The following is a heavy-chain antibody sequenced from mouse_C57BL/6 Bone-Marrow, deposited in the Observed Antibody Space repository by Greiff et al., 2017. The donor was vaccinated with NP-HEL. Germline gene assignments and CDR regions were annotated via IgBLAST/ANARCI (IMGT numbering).Heavy chain of an antibody. D-gene: IGHD3-3*01. CDR2: MCTGGGT. V-gene: IGHV2-9-1*01. CDR1: GFSLTSYA. Sequence: VQLKESGPGLVAPSHCLSITCTASGFSLTSYAISWVRQPPGKGLEWLGVMCTGGGTNYNSALKSSLSISKDNSKNQVFLKMNSLQTDDTARYYCARNPELGSYYYAMDDWGQGTSVTVSS. CDR3: ARNPELGSYYYAMDD. J-gene: IGHJ4*01.